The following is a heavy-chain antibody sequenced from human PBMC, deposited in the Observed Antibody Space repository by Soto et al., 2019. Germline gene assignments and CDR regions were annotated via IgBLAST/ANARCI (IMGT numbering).Heavy chain of an antibody. Sequence: GASVKVSCKASGYTFTSYGISWVRQAPGQGLEWMGWISAYNGNTNYAQKLQGRVTMTTDTSTSTAYMELRSLRSDDTAVYYCAREKYYYDSSGYYYYWGQGTLVTVSS. V-gene: IGHV1-18*01. J-gene: IGHJ4*02. CDR2: ISAYNGNT. CDR1: GYTFTSYG. D-gene: IGHD3-22*01. CDR3: AREKYYYDSSGYYYY.